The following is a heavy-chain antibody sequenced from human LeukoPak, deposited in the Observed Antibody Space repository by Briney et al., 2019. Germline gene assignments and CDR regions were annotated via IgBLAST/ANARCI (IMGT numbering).Heavy chain of an antibody. V-gene: IGHV3-30*03. CDR1: GFTFSSYS. D-gene: IGHD3-10*01. J-gene: IGHJ4*02. Sequence: GGSLRLSCAASGFTFSSYSIHWVRQAPGKGLEWVAVISYDGSNKYYADSVKGRFTISRDNAKNSLYLQMNSLRAEDTAVYYCARVTSYYYGSGSYPDYWGQGTLVTVSS. CDR2: ISYDGSNK. CDR3: ARVTSYYYGSGSYPDY.